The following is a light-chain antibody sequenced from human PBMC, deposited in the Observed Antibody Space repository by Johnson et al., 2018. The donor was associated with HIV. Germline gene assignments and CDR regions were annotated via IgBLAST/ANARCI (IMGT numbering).Light chain of an antibody. CDR2: DNN. V-gene: IGLV1-51*01. CDR3: GTWDNSLRTAF. Sequence: QPVLTQPPSVSAAAGQKVTISCSGSSSNIGNNYVAWYQQVPGTAPKLLIYDNNRRPSGVPDRFSGSKSGTSATLGITGLQTGDEADYLCGTWDNSLRTAFFGTGTKFTVL. J-gene: IGLJ1*01. CDR1: SSNIGNNY.